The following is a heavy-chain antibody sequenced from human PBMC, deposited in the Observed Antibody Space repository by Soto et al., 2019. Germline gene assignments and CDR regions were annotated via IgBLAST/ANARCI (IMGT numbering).Heavy chain of an antibody. CDR3: ARDGYDFWSGYSPYGMDV. Sequence: GASVKVSCKASGYTFTSYGISWVRQAPGQGLEWMGWISAYNGNTNYAQKLQGRVTMTTDTPTSTAYMELRSLRSDDTAVYYCARDGYDFWSGYSPYGMDVWGQGTTVTVSS. CDR2: ISAYNGNT. D-gene: IGHD3-3*01. J-gene: IGHJ6*02. V-gene: IGHV1-18*01. CDR1: GYTFTSYG.